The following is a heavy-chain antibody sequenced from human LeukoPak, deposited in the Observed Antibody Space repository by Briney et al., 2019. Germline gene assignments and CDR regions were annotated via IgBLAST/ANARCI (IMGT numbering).Heavy chain of an antibody. V-gene: IGHV1-2*02. CDR3: ARGYCSGGGCYHIDY. CDR2: INPNSGGT. CDR1: GYTFTGYF. Sequence: GASVKVSCKASGYTFTGYFMHWVRQAPGQGLEWMGWINPNSGGTNYAQKFQGRVTMTRDTSISTAYMELSRLRSDDTAVYYCARGYCSGGGCYHIDYWGQGTLVTVSS. D-gene: IGHD2-15*01. J-gene: IGHJ4*02.